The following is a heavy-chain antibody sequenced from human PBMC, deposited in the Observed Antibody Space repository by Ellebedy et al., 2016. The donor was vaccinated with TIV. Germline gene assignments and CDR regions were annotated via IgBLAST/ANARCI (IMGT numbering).Heavy chain of an antibody. V-gene: IGHV1-46*04. CDR1: GYTLSNYF. D-gene: IGHD6-19*01. Sequence: AASVKVSCKASGYTLSNYFVHWVRQAPGQGLEWMGIINPSGGSTTYAQKLQGRLTMTRDTSTSTVYMGLSRLRSEDTPVYYRARARSSGWLHTPDLWGQGLLVTVSS. J-gene: IGHJ4*02. CDR3: ARARSSGWLHTPDL. CDR2: INPSGGST.